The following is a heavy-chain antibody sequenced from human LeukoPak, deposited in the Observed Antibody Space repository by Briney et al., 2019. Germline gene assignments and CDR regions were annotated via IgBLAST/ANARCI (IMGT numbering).Heavy chain of an antibody. Sequence: AGGSLRLSCAASGFTFSSYSMNWVRQAPGKGLEWVSSISSSSSYIYYADSVKGRFTISRDNAKNSLYLQMNSLRAEDTAVYYCARSAGYQLLSGAYNWFDPWGQGTLVTVSS. D-gene: IGHD2-2*01. V-gene: IGHV3-21*01. CDR3: ARSAGYQLLSGAYNWFDP. CDR2: ISSSSSYI. CDR1: GFTFSSYS. J-gene: IGHJ5*02.